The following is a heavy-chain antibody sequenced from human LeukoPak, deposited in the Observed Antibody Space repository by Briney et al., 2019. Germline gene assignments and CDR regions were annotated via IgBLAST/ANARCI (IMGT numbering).Heavy chain of an antibody. CDR2: ISGSGGST. CDR1: GFTVSGHP. CDR3: AKDAYNWNSKSGSGSYYPDY. J-gene: IGHJ4*02. D-gene: IGHD3-10*01. Sequence: GGSLRLSCAAFGFTVSGHPMSWVRQAPGKGLEWVSAISGSGGSTYYADSVKGRFTISRDNSKNTLYLQMNSLRAEDTAVYYCAKDAYNWNSKSGSGSYYPDYWGQGTLVTVSS. V-gene: IGHV3-23*01.